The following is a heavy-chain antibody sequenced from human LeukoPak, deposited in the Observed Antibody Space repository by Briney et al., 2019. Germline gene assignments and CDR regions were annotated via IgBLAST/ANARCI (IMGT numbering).Heavy chain of an antibody. Sequence: GRSLRLSCAASGFTFSSYGMYWVRQAPGKGLEWVAVISYDGSNKYYADSVKGRFTISRDNSKNTLYLQMNSLRAEDTAVYYCAKDLNSGPRDIWGQGTMVTVSS. J-gene: IGHJ3*02. CDR1: GFTFSSYG. CDR3: AKDLNSGPRDI. D-gene: IGHD1-26*01. CDR2: ISYDGSNK. V-gene: IGHV3-30*18.